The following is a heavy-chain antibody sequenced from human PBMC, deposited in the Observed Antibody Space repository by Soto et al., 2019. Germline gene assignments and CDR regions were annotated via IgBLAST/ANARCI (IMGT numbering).Heavy chain of an antibody. Sequence: TLSLTCTVAGGSISSGDSYWSWIRQHRGKGLEWIGYIYYSGSTYYNPSLKSRVTISVDTSKNQFSLKLSSVTAADTAVYYCARVVVAATFNYYYYGMDVWGQGTTVTVSS. D-gene: IGHD2-15*01. CDR3: ARVVVAATFNYYYYGMDV. CDR1: GGSISSGDSY. J-gene: IGHJ6*02. V-gene: IGHV4-31*03. CDR2: IYYSGST.